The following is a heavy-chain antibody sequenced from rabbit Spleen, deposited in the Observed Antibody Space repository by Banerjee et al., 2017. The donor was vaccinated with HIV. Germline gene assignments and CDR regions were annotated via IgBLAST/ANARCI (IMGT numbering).Heavy chain of an antibody. V-gene: IGHV1S45*01. CDR3: ARDTSSSFSSYGMDL. J-gene: IGHJ6*01. CDR2: IAGSSSGFT. CDR1: GFSFSSSDY. D-gene: IGHD1-1*01. Sequence: QQQLEESGGGLVKPEGSLALTCKASGFSFSSSDYICWVRQAPGKGLEWISCIAGSSSGFTYSATWAKGRFTISKTSSTTVTLQMTSLTVADTATYFCARDTSSSFSSYGMDLWGQGTLVTVS.